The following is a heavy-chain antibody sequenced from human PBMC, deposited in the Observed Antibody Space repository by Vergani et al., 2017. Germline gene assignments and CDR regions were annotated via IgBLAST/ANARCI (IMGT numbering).Heavy chain of an antibody. Sequence: VQLVESGGGLVKPGGSLRLSCAASGFTFSNAWMSWVRQAPGKGLEWVGEIYHSGSTNYNPSLQSRVTISVDKSKSQFSLRLTSVTAADTAVYYCARVGLQLWRTFDIWGQGTMVTVSS. J-gene: IGHJ3*02. V-gene: IGHV4-4*02. D-gene: IGHD5-18*01. CDR3: ARVGLQLWRTFDI. CDR2: IYHSGST. CDR1: GFTFSNAW.